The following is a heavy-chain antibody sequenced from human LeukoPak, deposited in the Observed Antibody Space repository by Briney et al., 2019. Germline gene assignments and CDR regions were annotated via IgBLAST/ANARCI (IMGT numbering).Heavy chain of an antibody. Sequence: PSETLSLTCTVSGGSVSSYYWSWMRQSPGKGLEWIGYVYYSGSTNYNPALKCRVTISLDTSENQFSLKLSSVTAADTAVYYCAREANSPTARYWYFDLWGRGTQVTVSS. CDR1: GGSVSSYY. J-gene: IGHJ2*01. CDR2: VYYSGST. D-gene: IGHD2-21*01. V-gene: IGHV4-59*02. CDR3: AREANSPTARYWYFDL.